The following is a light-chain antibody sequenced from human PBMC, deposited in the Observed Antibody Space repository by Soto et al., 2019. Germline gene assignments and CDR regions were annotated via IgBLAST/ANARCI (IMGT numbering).Light chain of an antibody. J-gene: IGKJ1*01. Sequence: ILLTQSPATLSVSPGERVTLSCRSSQSLNSNLAGYQQRPGQDPRLLIFDTSPKATGIPAKFSGSGSGTEFTLTISSMQSEDLSVYYCQQYNNWWTFGQGTKVEIK. CDR2: DTS. CDR1: QSLNSN. V-gene: IGKV3-15*01. CDR3: QQYNNWWT.